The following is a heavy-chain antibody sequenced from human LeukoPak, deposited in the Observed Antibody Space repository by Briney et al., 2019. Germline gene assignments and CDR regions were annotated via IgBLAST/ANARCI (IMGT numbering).Heavy chain of an antibody. J-gene: IGHJ4*02. Sequence: GRSLRLSCAASGFTFNTYAMHWVRQAPGKGLEWVSGIAGNDGRIYYVDSVKGRFTLSRDSSKNTLFLQMNSLRAEDTAVYYCAKGSRDSFYSGLDYWGQGTLVTVSS. V-gene: IGHV3-23*01. D-gene: IGHD5-24*01. CDR3: AKGSRDSFYSGLDY. CDR2: IAGNDGRI. CDR1: GFTFNTYA.